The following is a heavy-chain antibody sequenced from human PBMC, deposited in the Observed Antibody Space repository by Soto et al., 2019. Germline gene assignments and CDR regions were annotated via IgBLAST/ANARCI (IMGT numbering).Heavy chain of an antibody. V-gene: IGHV3-23*01. J-gene: IGHJ4*02. CDR1: GLTFSSYA. CDR3: LVASAAY. CDR2: ISGSGGST. D-gene: IGHD6-13*01. Sequence: GGSLRLSCAASGLTFSSYAMSWVRQAPGKGLEWVSAISGSGGSTCYADSVKGRFIISRDNSKNTVYVQMNSLTTADTAVYYCLVASAAYWGQGTQVTVSS.